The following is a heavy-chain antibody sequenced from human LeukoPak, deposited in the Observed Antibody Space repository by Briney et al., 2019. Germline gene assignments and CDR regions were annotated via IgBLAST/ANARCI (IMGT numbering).Heavy chain of an antibody. Sequence: SVKVSCKASGGTFSSYAISWVRQAPGQGLEWMGGIIPIFGTANYAQKFQGRVTITADESTSTAYMELSSLRSEDTAVYYRARDEYYDSSGYFADYWGQGTLVTVSS. D-gene: IGHD3-22*01. CDR2: IIPIFGTA. J-gene: IGHJ4*02. CDR3: ARDEYYDSSGYFADY. V-gene: IGHV1-69*01. CDR1: GGTFSSYA.